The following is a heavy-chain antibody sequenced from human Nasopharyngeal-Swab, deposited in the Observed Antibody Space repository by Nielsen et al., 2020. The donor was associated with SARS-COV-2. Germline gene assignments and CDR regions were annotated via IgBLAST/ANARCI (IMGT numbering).Heavy chain of an antibody. V-gene: IGHV3-23*03. D-gene: IGHD5-18*01. CDR3: AKNSYGFGYYFDH. Sequence: GGSLRLSCAASGFTFSSYAMSWVRQAPGKGLEWVSVIYSGGSSTYYADSVKGRFTISRDNSKNTLYLQMNSLRAEDTAVYYCAKNSYGFGYYFDHWGQGTLVTVSS. CDR1: GFTFSSYA. J-gene: IGHJ4*02. CDR2: IYSGGSST.